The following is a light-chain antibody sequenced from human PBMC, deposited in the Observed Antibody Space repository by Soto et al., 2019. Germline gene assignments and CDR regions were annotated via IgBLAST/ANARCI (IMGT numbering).Light chain of an antibody. J-gene: IGLJ1*01. Sequence: QSALTQPRSLSGSPGQSVTISCTGTSSDVGGYNYVSWYQQHPVKAPKLMIYDVSKRPSGVADRFSGSKAVNTASLTSSGLQAEDEADYYCCSYAGSYTYAVFGTGTKLTVL. V-gene: IGLV2-11*01. CDR1: SSDVGGYNY. CDR2: DVS. CDR3: CSYAGSYTYAV.